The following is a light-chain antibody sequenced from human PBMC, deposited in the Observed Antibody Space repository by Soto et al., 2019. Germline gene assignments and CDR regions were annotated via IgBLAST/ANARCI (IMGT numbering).Light chain of an antibody. CDR3: QQYDNLPLT. CDR1: QDITNY. J-gene: IGKJ4*01. CDR2: DAS. Sequence: DIQMTQSPSSLSASVGDKVTITCQASQDITNYLNWYQHKPGKAPKLLNYDASILETGVPSRFSGSGSCTDFTFTISSLQPEDFATYYCQQYDNLPLTFGGGTKVDIK. V-gene: IGKV1-33*01.